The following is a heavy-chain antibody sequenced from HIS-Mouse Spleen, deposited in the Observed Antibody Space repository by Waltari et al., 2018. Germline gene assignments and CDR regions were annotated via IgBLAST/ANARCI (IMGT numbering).Heavy chain of an antibody. CDR3: ARGAYYYDSSGPNWFDP. CDR1: GYTFTGYY. D-gene: IGHD3-22*01. CDR2: INPNSGGT. J-gene: IGHJ5*02. V-gene: IGHV1-2*02. Sequence: QVQLVQSGAEVKKPGASVKVSCKASGYTFTGYYMPWVRQAPGQGLEWMGWINPNSGGTNYAQKFQGRVTMTRDTSISTAYMELSRLRSDDTAVYYCARGAYYYDSSGPNWFDPWGQGTLVTVSS.